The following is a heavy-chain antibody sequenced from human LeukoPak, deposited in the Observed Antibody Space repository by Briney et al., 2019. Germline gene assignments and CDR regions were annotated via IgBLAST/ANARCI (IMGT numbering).Heavy chain of an antibody. Sequence: PGGSLRLSCAASGFTFSSYGMHWVRQAPGKGLEWVAVIWYDGSNKYCADSVKGRFTISRDNSKNTLYLQMNSLRAEDTAVYYCARDNMLMNFDYWGQGTLVTVSS. J-gene: IGHJ4*02. CDR1: GFTFSSYG. CDR3: ARDNMLMNFDY. CDR2: IWYDGSNK. D-gene: IGHD2-8*01. V-gene: IGHV3-33*01.